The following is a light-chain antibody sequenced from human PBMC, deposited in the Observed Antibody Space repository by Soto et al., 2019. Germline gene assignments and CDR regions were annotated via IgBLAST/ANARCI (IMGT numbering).Light chain of an antibody. CDR2: EVN. CDR3: TSCITANTRCV. J-gene: IGLJ1*01. CDR1: SSDIGRYNY. V-gene: IGLV2-14*01. Sequence: QSALTQPASVSGSPGQSITISCTGTSSDIGRYNYVSWFQQHPDKVPKLVIFEVNYRPSGVSDRFSGSKSGNTASLTITGLQAEDEADYYCTSCITANTRCVFGSGTKLTVL.